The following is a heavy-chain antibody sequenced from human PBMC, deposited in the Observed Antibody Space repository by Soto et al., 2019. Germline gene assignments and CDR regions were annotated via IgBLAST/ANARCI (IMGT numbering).Heavy chain of an antibody. Sequence: QVQLQESGPGLVKPSGTLSLSCAVSGGSISSSHWWTWVRRPPGKGREWIGEVYHSGSTNYNPSLKSRATKSGDTSRNQFSLNLSSVTAADTAVYYWASSGGGEDYWGQGILVTVSS. J-gene: IGHJ4*02. CDR1: GGSISSSHW. CDR3: ASSGGGEDY. CDR2: VYHSGST. V-gene: IGHV4-4*02. D-gene: IGHD3-16*01.